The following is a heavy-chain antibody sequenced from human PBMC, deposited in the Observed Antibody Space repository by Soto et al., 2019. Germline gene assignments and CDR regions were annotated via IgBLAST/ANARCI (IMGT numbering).Heavy chain of an antibody. J-gene: IGHJ3*02. V-gene: IGHV1-18*01. Sequence: TYKASGYTFTSYGISWVRQAPGQGLEWMGWISAYNGNTNYAQKLQGRVTMTTDTSTSTAYMELRSLRSDDTAVYYCARDPGIAVAGNAFDIWGQGTMVTVSS. CDR3: ARDPGIAVAGNAFDI. D-gene: IGHD6-19*01. CDR1: GYTFTSYG. CDR2: ISAYNGNT.